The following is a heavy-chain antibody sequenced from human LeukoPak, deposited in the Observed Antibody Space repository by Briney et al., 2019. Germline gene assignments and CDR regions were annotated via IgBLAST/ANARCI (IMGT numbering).Heavy chain of an antibody. CDR2: INHSGST. Sequence: SETLSLTCAVYGGSFSGYYWSWIRQPPGKGLEWIGEINHSGSTNYNPSLKSRVTISVDTSKNQFSLKLSSVTAADTAVYYCARPWLRYFDWLPSRYNWFDPWGQGTLVTVSS. CDR1: GGSFSGYY. V-gene: IGHV4-34*01. D-gene: IGHD3-9*01. CDR3: ARPWLRYFDWLPSRYNWFDP. J-gene: IGHJ5*02.